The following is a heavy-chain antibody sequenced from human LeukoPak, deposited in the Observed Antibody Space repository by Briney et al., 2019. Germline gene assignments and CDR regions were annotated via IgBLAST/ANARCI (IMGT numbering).Heavy chain of an antibody. V-gene: IGHV3-48*04. CDR3: ARVAVFYYYYYMDV. CDR1: GFSFSSYA. D-gene: IGHD3-16*01. CDR2: ISSSGSTI. J-gene: IGHJ6*03. Sequence: GGSLRLSCAASGFSFSSYAMHWVRQAPGKGLEWVSYISSSGSTIYYADSVKGRFTISRDNAKNSLYLQMNSLRAEDTAVYYCARVAVFYYYYYMDVWGKGTTVTISS.